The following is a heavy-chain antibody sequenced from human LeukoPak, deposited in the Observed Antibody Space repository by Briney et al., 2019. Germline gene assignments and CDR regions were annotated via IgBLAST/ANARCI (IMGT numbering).Heavy chain of an antibody. J-gene: IGHJ4*02. CDR2: INHSGGT. Sequence: SETLSLTCAVYGGSFSGYYWSWIRQPPGKGLEWIGEINHSGGTNYNPSLKSRVTISVDTSKNQFSLKLSSVTAADTAVYYCARVGDFWSGFYLDYWGQGTLVTVSS. CDR1: GGSFSGYY. CDR3: ARVGDFWSGFYLDY. D-gene: IGHD3-3*01. V-gene: IGHV4-34*01.